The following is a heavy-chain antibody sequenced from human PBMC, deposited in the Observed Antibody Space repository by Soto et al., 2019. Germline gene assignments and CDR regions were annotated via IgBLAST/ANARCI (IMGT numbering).Heavy chain of an antibody. CDR1: GGTFSSYA. Sequence: ASVKVSCKASGGTFSSYAISWVRQAPGQGLEWMGRIIPILGIANYAQKFQGRVTITADKSTSTAYMELSSLRSEDTAVYYCARGRVRATVYYFDYWGQGTLVTVSS. CDR2: IIPILGIA. J-gene: IGHJ4*02. D-gene: IGHD4-4*01. CDR3: ARGRVRATVYYFDY. V-gene: IGHV1-69*04.